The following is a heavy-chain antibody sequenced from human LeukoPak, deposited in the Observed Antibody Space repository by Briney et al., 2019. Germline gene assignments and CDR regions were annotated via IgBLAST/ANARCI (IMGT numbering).Heavy chain of an antibody. J-gene: IGHJ4*02. D-gene: IGHD3-10*01. CDR2: MNPNSGNT. CDR1: GYTFTSYD. V-gene: IGHV1-8*01. CDR3: ARDMVRGVIIPLGY. Sequence: ASVKVSCKASGYTFTSYDINWVRQATGQGLEWMGWMNPNSGNTGYAQKFQGRVTMTRNTSISTAYTELSSLRSEDTAVYYCARDMVRGVIIPLGYWGQGTLVTVSS.